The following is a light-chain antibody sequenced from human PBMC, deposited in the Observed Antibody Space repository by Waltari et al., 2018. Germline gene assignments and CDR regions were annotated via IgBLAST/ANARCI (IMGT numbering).Light chain of an antibody. CDR3: SSYTQSRTWV. Sequence: QSALTQSASVSGSPGQSITISCTGTSRDVGAYNLVSWYQHLPGRAPKLILSGVTKRPSGISALISGSKSGNTASLTISWLQSEDEADYYCSSYTQSRTWVFGGGTNVTVL. V-gene: IGLV2-23*02. CDR1: SRDVGAYNL. J-gene: IGLJ3*02. CDR2: GVT.